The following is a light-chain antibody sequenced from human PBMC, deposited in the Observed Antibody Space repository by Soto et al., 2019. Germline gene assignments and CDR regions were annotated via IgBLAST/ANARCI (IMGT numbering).Light chain of an antibody. CDR1: SSDVGSYNL. CDR3: CSYAGSNTYV. Sequence: QSMLTQPASVSGSPGQSITISCTGTSSDVGSYNLVSWYQQYPGKAPKVMIYEDRRRPSGVSNRFSGSKSGNTASLTISGLQAEDEADYYCCSYAGSNTYVFGTGTKVTVL. J-gene: IGLJ1*01. V-gene: IGLV2-23*01. CDR2: EDR.